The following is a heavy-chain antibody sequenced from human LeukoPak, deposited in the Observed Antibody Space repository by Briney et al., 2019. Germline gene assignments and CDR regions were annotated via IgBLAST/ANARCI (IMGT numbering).Heavy chain of an antibody. V-gene: IGHV3-23*01. J-gene: IGHJ4*02. CDR2: ISGSGGST. CDR1: GFTFSSYA. D-gene: IGHD3-22*01. CDR3: ARDRGYYDSSGYYGTYYFDY. Sequence: PGGSLRLSCAASGFTFSSYAMSWVRQAPGKGLEWVSAISGSGGSTYYADSVKGRFTISRDNAKNSLYLQMNSLRAEDTAVYYCARDRGYYDSSGYYGTYYFDYWGQGTLVTVSS.